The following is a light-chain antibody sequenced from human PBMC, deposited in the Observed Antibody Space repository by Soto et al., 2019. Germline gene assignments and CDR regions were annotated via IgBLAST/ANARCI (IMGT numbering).Light chain of an antibody. Sequence: QLVLTQSPSASASLGASVKLTCTLSSGHSSYAIAWHQQQPEKGPRYLMRVNSDGRHIKGDGIPDRFSGSSSGAERYLTISSLQSEDEADYYCQTWGTGTVVFGGGTTLTVL. V-gene: IGLV4-69*01. J-gene: IGLJ2*01. CDR2: VNSDGRH. CDR1: SGHSSYA. CDR3: QTWGTGTVV.